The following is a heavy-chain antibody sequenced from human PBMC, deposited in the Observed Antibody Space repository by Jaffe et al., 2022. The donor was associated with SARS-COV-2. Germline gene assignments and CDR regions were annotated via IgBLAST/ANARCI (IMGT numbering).Heavy chain of an antibody. J-gene: IGHJ4*02. CDR1: GFTFSSYA. V-gene: IGHV3-23*01. D-gene: IGHD3-22*01. CDR3: AKVTLAPDSNGYYPWNFDY. CDR2: ISGRSDGT. Sequence: EVQLLESGGGLVQPGGSLRLSCAASGFTFSSYAMNWVRQAPGKGLEWVSSISGRSDGTYYADSVKGRFTISRDNSKNTLNLQMSSLRAEDTAVYYCAKVTLAPDSNGYYPWNFDYWGQGTLVTVSS.